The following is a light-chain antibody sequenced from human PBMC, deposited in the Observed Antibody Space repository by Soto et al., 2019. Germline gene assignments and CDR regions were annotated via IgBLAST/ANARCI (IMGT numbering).Light chain of an antibody. CDR1: QSINSW. CDR3: QQYNSYPWT. Sequence: DIQMTQSPSTLSASVGDRVTITCRASQSINSWLAWYQQKPGKAPKLRIYKASSLESGVPSRFSGSGSGTEFTLTISSLQPDDFATYYCQQYNSYPWTFGQGTKVEIK. CDR2: KAS. J-gene: IGKJ1*01. V-gene: IGKV1-5*03.